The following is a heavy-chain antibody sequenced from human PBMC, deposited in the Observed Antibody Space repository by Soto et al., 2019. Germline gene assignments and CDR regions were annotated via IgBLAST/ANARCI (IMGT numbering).Heavy chain of an antibody. J-gene: IGHJ1*01. CDR2: IYYSGST. D-gene: IGHD2-2*02. CDR1: GGSISSSSYY. Sequence: SETLSLTCTVSGGSISSSSYYWGWIRPPPGKGLEWIGSIYYSGSTYYNPSVKSGITITEDTSKNKFSLKLSYVTAADTAVYYCARHHRYCSSTSCYTEYFQHWGQGTLVTVSS. CDR3: ARHHRYCSSTSCYTEYFQH. V-gene: IGHV4-39*01.